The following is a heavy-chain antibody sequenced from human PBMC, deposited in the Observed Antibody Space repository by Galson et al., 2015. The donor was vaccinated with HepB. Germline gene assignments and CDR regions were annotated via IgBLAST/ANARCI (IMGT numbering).Heavy chain of an antibody. V-gene: IGHV4-59*08. CDR2: IYYGGST. Sequence: SETLSLTCTVSGGSISSYYWSWIRQPPGKGLEWIGYIYYGGSTNYNPSLKSRVTISVDTSKNQFSLKLNSVTAADTAVYYCARFGSGWYYFDYWGQGALVTVSS. D-gene: IGHD6-19*01. CDR3: ARFGSGWYYFDY. J-gene: IGHJ4*02. CDR1: GGSISSYY.